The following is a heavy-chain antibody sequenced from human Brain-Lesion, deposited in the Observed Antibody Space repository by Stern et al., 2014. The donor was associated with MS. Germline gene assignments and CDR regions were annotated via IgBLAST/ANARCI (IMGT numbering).Heavy chain of an antibody. V-gene: IGHV1-69*06. CDR2: IIPIFGST. J-gene: IGHJ5*02. D-gene: IGHD5-18*01. Sequence: VQLVESGPEVKKPGSSVQVSCKASGGTFGTYPITWLRQAPGHGLEWMGRIIPIFGSTNYAQKFQGRVTMTADRATTTVYMKLSSLKSDDAAVYYCAKDGPALVTNWFDPWGRGTLVTVSS. CDR3: AKDGPALVTNWFDP. CDR1: GGTFGTYP.